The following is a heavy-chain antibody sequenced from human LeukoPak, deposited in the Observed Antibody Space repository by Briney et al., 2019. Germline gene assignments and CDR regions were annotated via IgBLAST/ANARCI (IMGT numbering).Heavy chain of an antibody. Sequence: GESLKISCKGSGYSFTSYWIGWVRQMPGKGLEWMGIIYPGDSDTRYSPSFQGQVTISADKFISTAYLQWSSLKASDTAMYYCARHSGSSYGYSLHFDYWGQGTLVTVSS. CDR2: IYPGDSDT. D-gene: IGHD5-18*01. CDR1: GYSFTSYW. CDR3: ARHSGSSYGYSLHFDY. J-gene: IGHJ4*02. V-gene: IGHV5-51*01.